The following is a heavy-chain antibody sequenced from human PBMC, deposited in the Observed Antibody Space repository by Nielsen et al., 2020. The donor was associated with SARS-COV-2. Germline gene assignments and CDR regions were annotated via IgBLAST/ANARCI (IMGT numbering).Heavy chain of an antibody. Sequence: GESLKISCAASGFTFSSYAMSWVRQAPGRGLEWVSAISGASTYSAESVKGRFTISRDNSKNIVYLQMNSLRVEDTALYHCTKGGWLDDWGQGTPVTVSS. D-gene: IGHD3-10*01. CDR2: ISGAST. J-gene: IGHJ5*02. CDR1: GFTFSSYA. V-gene: IGHV3-23*01. CDR3: TKGGWLDD.